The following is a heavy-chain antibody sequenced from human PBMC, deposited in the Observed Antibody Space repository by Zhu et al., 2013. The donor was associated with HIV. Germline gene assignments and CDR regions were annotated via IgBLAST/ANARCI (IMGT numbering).Heavy chain of an antibody. CDR1: GYTFTSYG. J-gene: IGHJ4*02. CDR3: ARGRPQITIFGRPSLGDY. V-gene: IGHV1-18*01. D-gene: IGHD3-3*01. CDR2: ISPYNGNT. Sequence: QVQLVQSGGEVKKPGASVKVSCKASGYTFTSYGISWVRQAPGQGLEWMGWISPYNGNTIYAQKLQGRVTMTTDTSTSTAYMELRSLRSDDTAVYYCARGRPQITIFGRPSLGDYWGQGTLVTVSS.